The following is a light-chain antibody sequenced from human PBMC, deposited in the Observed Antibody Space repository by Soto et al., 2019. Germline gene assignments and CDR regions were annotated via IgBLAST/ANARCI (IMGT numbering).Light chain of an antibody. V-gene: IGLV2-14*03. Sequence: QSALTQPASVSGSPGQSVTISCTGTSSDIGAYDYVSWYQQHPGKAPKLMIYDVTNRPSGLSNRFSGSKSGNTASLTISGLQAEDEADYYCSSYAGSRTLVFGGGTKLTVL. CDR3: SSYAGSRTLV. J-gene: IGLJ2*01. CDR2: DVT. CDR1: SSDIGAYDY.